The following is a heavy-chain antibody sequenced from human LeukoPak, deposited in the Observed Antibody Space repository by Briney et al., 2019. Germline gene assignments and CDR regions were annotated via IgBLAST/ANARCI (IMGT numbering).Heavy chain of an antibody. J-gene: IGHJ4*02. V-gene: IGHV3-48*03. CDR1: GFTFSSYE. D-gene: IGHD3-16*02. CDR3: ARGTSVWGSYRYTPVDY. Sequence: GGSLRLSCAASGFTFSSYEMNWVRQAPGKGLEWVSYISSSGSTIYYADSVKGRFTISRDNAKNSLYPQMNSLRAEDTAVYYCARGTSVWGSYRYTPVDYWGQGTLVTVSS. CDR2: ISSSGSTI.